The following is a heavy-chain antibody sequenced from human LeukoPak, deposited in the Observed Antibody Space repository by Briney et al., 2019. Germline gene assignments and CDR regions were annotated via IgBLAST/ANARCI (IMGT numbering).Heavy chain of an antibody. CDR2: ISAYNGNT. CDR1: GYTFTSYG. Sequence: ASVKVSCKASGYTFTSYGISWVRQAPGQGLEWMGWISAYNGNTNYAQKLQGRVTMTTDTSTSTAYMELRSLRSDDTAVYYCARDPGVLRFLEWFPTMDVWGQGTTVTASS. CDR3: ARDPGVLRFLEWFPTMDV. D-gene: IGHD3-3*01. V-gene: IGHV1-18*01. J-gene: IGHJ6*02.